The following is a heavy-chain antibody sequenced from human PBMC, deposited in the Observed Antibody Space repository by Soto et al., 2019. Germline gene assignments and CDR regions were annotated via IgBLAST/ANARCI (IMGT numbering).Heavy chain of an antibody. CDR2: ISAGNGDT. CDR1: GYTFTTYT. J-gene: IGHJ5*02. CDR3: ARASSPGHCRSVRCDFNWFDP. D-gene: IGHD3-3*02. Sequence: QVQLVQSGAEVKKPGASVKVSCKASGYTFTTYTVHWVRQAPGQRLEWMGWISAGNGDTRYSQNFQGRLTFTGDTSASTAYMELSSLRSEDTAVYYCARASSPGHCRSVRCDFNWFDPWGQGTLVTVSS. V-gene: IGHV1-3*01.